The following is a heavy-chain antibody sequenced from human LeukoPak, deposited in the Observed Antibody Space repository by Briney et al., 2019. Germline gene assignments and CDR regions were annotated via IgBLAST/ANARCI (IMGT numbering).Heavy chain of an antibody. Sequence: ASVRVSWKASGYTFSGYYMHWVRQAPGQGLEWMGWINPNSGGTNYAQKFQGRVTMTRDTSISTAYMELSRLRSDDTAVYYCARAGIAAAGTIGYWGQGTLVTVSS. CDR3: ARAGIAAAGTIGY. CDR1: GYTFSGYY. CDR2: INPNSGGT. J-gene: IGHJ4*02. V-gene: IGHV1-2*02. D-gene: IGHD6-13*01.